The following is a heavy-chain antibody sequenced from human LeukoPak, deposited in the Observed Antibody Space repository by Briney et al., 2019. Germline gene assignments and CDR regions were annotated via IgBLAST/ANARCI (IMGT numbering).Heavy chain of an antibody. CDR3: ATAPYGSGSYPYYFDY. CDR2: ISWDGGST. J-gene: IGHJ4*02. V-gene: IGHV3-43*01. D-gene: IGHD3-10*01. CDR1: GFTFDEYT. Sequence: GGPLRLSCAASGFTFDEYTMHWVRHAPGKGLEWVSLISWDGGSTDYADSVKGRFTISRDNSKNSLFLQMNSLRTEDTALYYCATAPYGSGSYPYYFDYWGQGTLVTVSS.